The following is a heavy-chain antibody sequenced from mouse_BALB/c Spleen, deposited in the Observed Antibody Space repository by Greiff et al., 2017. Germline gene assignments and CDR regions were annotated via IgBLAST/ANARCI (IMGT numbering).Heavy chain of an antibody. CDR2: ISDGGSYT. CDR1: GFTFSDYY. Sequence: EVHLVESGGGLVKPGGSLKLSCAASGFTFSDYYMYWVRQTPEKRLEWVATISDGGSYTYYPDSVKGRFTISRDNAKTNLYLQMSSLKSEDTAMYYCASMITFAYWGQGTLVTVSA. D-gene: IGHD2-4*01. V-gene: IGHV5-4*02. CDR3: ASMITFAY. J-gene: IGHJ3*01.